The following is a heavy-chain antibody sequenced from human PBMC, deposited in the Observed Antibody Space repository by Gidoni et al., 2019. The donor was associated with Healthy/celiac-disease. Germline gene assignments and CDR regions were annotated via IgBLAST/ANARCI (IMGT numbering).Heavy chain of an antibody. V-gene: IGHV3-48*03. J-gene: IGHJ4*02. CDR2: ISSSGSTI. D-gene: IGHD3-22*01. CDR3: AREPNYDSSGYYYPSNSDVKGDY. Sequence: EVQLVESGGGLVQPGGSLRLSCAASGFTFSSYEMNWVRQAPGKGLEWVSYISSSGSTIYYADSVKGRFTISRDNAKNSLYLQMNSLRAEDTAVYYCAREPNYDSSGYYYPSNSDVKGDYWGQGTLVTVSS. CDR1: GFTFSSYE.